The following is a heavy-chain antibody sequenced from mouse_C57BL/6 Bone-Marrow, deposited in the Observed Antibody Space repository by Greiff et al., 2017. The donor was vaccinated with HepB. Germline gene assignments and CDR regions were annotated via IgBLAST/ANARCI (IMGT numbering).Heavy chain of an antibody. CDR3: ASPSGAMDY. Sequence: VQLQESGPELVKPGASVKISCKASGYAFSSSWMNWVKQRPGKGLEWIGRIYPGDGDTNYNGKFKGKATLTADKSSSTAYMQLSSLRSEDSAVYFCASPSGAMDYWGQGTSVTVSS. V-gene: IGHV1-82*01. CDR2: IYPGDGDT. J-gene: IGHJ4*01. CDR1: GYAFSSSW.